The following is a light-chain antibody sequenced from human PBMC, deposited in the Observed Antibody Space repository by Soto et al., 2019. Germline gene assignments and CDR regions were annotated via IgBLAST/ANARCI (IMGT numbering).Light chain of an antibody. V-gene: IGKV1-5*01. CDR2: DAS. Sequence: DIQMTQSPSTLSASVGDRVTITCRDSQNIDIWLSWYQQKPGKAPSLLIYDASNLKSGVPSRFSGSGSGTEFTLTISSMQPDDSGSYYCQQHKSYPVTFSGGTKVDIK. CDR1: QNIDIW. J-gene: IGKJ4*01. CDR3: QQHKSYPVT.